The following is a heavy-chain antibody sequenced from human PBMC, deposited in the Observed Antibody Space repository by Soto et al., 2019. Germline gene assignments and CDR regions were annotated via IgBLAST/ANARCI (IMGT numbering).Heavy chain of an antibody. CDR2: IYHTGTT. Sequence: PSETLSLTCPVSGVSISSGDNFLSWIRQPPGKAPEFMGYIYHTGTTYYNPSLKSRVTISVDRSKNQFSLKLSSVTAADTAVYYCARHFSVDYFDYWGQGALVTVSS. J-gene: IGHJ4*02. CDR3: ARHFSVDYFDY. V-gene: IGHV4-30-2*01. CDR1: GVSISSGDNF.